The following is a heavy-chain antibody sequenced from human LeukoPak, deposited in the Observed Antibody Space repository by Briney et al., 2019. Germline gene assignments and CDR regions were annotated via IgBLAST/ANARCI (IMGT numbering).Heavy chain of an antibody. J-gene: IGHJ2*01. V-gene: IGHV3-23*01. CDR1: GFTFSSYA. CDR3: AKGVTYCGGGCYSDWYFDL. Sequence: PGGSLRLSCAASGFTFSSYAMSWVRQAPGKGLEWVSAISGSGGSTYYADSVKGRFTISRDNSKNTLYLQMNSLRAEDTAVYYCAKGVTYCGGGCYSDWYFDLWGRGTLVTVSS. CDR2: ISGSGGST. D-gene: IGHD2-21*02.